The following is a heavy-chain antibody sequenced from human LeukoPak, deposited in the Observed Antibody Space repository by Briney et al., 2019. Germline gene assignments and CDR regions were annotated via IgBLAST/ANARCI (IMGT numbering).Heavy chain of an antibody. CDR1: GFTFSTYS. CDR3: VTTWGAHYWYFDL. D-gene: IGHD1-26*01. CDR2: ITSSNNYI. J-gene: IGHJ2*01. Sequence: GGSLRLSCAGSGFTFSTYSMNWVRQAPGKGLEWVSSITSSNNYIYYADSMKGRFTISRDNAKNSLYLQMNSLRAEDTAVYYCVTTWGAHYWYFDLWGQGTLVTVSS. V-gene: IGHV3-21*01.